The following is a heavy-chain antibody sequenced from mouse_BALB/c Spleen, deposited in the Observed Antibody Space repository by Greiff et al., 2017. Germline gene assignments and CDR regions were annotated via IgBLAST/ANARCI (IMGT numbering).Heavy chain of an antibody. Sequence: QVTLKESGPGILQPSQTLSLTCSFSGFSLSTYGIGVGWIRQPSGKGLEWLAHIWWNDNKYYNTALKSRLTISKDTSNNQVFLKIASVDTADTATYYCARIGITTATAWFAYWGQGTLVTVSA. CDR3: ARIGITTATAWFAY. J-gene: IGHJ3*01. CDR1: GFSLSTYGIG. CDR2: IWWNDNK. V-gene: IGHV8-11*01. D-gene: IGHD1-2*01.